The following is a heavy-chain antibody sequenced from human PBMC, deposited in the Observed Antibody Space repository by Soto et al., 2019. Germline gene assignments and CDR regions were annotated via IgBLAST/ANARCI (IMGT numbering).Heavy chain of an antibody. CDR2: ISSTSSLI. Sequence: EVQLVESGGGLVQPGGSLRLSCAASGFAFSSYSMNWVRQAPGKGLEWVAYISSTSSLIYYADSVKGRFTISRDYAKKSAFLQMSSLRDEDTAIYYCARGSSFDYWGQGTLVTVSS. CDR3: ARGSSFDY. CDR1: GFAFSSYS. J-gene: IGHJ4*02. V-gene: IGHV3-48*02.